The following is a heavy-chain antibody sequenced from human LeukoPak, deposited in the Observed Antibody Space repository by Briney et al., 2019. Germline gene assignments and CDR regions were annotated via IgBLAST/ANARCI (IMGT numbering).Heavy chain of an antibody. D-gene: IGHD3-3*01. J-gene: IGHJ3*02. CDR3: ARGSRFGVVGRDAFDI. CDR2: ISSSSNYI. V-gene: IGHV3-21*01. Sequence: GALRLSCAAAGFTFSSYSVNWVRQAPEKGLEWVSSISSSSNYIYYADSVKGRFTISRDNAKNSLYLQVNSLRAEDTAVYYCARGSRFGVVGRDAFDIWGQGTVVTVSS. CDR1: GFTFSSYS.